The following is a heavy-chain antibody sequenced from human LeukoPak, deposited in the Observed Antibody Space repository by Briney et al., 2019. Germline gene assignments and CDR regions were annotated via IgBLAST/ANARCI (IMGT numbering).Heavy chain of an antibody. CDR2: ISGSGGSS. D-gene: IGHD4-17*01. Sequence: GGSLRLSCAAAGFTFSSYAMSWVRQAPGKGLEWVSAISGSGGSSYYADAVKGRFTISRDNSKNTLYLQMNSLRAEDTAVYYCAKEGYYGDEPDYWGQGTLVTVSS. CDR1: GFTFSSYA. CDR3: AKEGYYGDEPDY. J-gene: IGHJ4*02. V-gene: IGHV3-23*01.